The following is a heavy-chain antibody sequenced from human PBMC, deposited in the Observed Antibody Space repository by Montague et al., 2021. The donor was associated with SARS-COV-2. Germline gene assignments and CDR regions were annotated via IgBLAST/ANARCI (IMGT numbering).Heavy chain of an antibody. CDR1: GGSFSTYY. Sequence: SETLSLTCSVSGGSFSTYYWTWTRQTPGKGLEWIGNVSHTGSTNXNPSLQSRVSMFVDSSKSQFSLELSSVTAADTAIYYCARFRIWSHLYGMDVWGQGTTVIVSS. CDR2: VSHTGST. J-gene: IGHJ6*02. D-gene: IGHD2-15*01. V-gene: IGHV4-59*12. CDR3: ARFRIWSHLYGMDV.